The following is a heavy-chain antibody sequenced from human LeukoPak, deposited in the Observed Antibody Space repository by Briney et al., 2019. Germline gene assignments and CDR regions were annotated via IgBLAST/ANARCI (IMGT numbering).Heavy chain of an antibody. D-gene: IGHD3-16*01. CDR1: GDSVSSNSAA. CDR2: TYYRSKWYN. J-gene: IGHJ3*02. CDR3: AREDDYVWGTPDDAFDI. V-gene: IGHV6-1*01. Sequence: SQTLSLTCAISGDSVSSNSAAWNWIRQSPSKGLEWLGRTYYRSKWYNDYAVSVKSRITINPDTSKNQFSLQLNSVTPEDTAVYYCAREDDYVWGTPDDAFDIWGQGTMVTVSS.